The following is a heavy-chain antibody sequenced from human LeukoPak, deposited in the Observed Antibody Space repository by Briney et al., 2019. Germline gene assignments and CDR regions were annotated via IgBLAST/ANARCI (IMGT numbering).Heavy chain of an antibody. J-gene: IGHJ1*01. CDR2: ISGSGGST. D-gene: IGHD3-22*01. Sequence: GGSLRLSCAASGFNFSDYSMTWVRQAPGKGLEWVSAISGSGGSTYYADSVKGRFTISRDNSKNTLYLQMNSLRAEDTAVYYCAKHDSSGYYFRYFQHWGQGTLVTVSS. CDR3: AKHDSSGYYFRYFQH. V-gene: IGHV3-23*01. CDR1: GFNFSDYS.